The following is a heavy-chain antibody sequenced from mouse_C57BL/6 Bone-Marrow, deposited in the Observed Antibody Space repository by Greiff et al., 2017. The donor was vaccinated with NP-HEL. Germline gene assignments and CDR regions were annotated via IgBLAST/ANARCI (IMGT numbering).Heavy chain of an antibody. CDR3: AREALYDGYSYYAMDY. V-gene: IGHV1-64*01. Sequence: QVQLQQPGAELVKPGASVKLSCKASGYTFTSYRMHWVKQRPGQGLEWIGMIHPNSGSTNYNEKFKSKATLTVDKSSSTAYMQLSSLTSEDSAVYYCAREALYDGYSYYAMDYWGQGTSVTVSS. D-gene: IGHD2-3*01. J-gene: IGHJ4*01. CDR2: IHPNSGST. CDR1: GYTFTSYR.